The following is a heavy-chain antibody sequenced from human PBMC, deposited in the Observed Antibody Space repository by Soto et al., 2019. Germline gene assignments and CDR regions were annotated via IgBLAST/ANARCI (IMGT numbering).Heavy chain of an antibody. J-gene: IGHJ4*02. D-gene: IGHD6-19*01. CDR2: INPNGGST. Sequence: ASVKVSCKASGYAFTRYDMHWVRQAPGQGLEWMGIINPNGGSTSYAQKFQGRVTMSRDTSTSIVYMELSSLRSEDTAVYYCARDGIAVAGTDFDYWGQGTLVTVSS. CDR3: ARDGIAVAGTDFDY. CDR1: GYAFTRYD. V-gene: IGHV1-46*01.